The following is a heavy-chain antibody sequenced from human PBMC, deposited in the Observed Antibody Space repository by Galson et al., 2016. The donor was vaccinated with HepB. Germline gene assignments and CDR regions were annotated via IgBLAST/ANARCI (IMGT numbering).Heavy chain of an antibody. Sequence: SLRLSCAASGFTFSSYSMTWVRQAPGKGLEWVANIKQDGSEKYYVDSEKGRFTIPRDNAKNSLYLQMNSLRGEDTAVYYCARGRGVDVWGQGTTVTVSS. V-gene: IGHV3-7*03. CDR2: IKQDGSEK. CDR1: GFTFSSYS. J-gene: IGHJ6*02. CDR3: ARGRGVDV.